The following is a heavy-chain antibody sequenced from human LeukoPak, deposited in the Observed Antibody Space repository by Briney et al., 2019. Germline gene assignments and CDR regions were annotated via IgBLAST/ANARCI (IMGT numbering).Heavy chain of an antibody. CDR3: ARYPGYSSSSNWFDP. Sequence: GGTLRLSCAASGFTFSSYGMSWVRQAPGKGLEWVSAISGSGGSTYYADSVKGRFTISRDNSKNTLYLQKNSLRAEDTAVYYCARYPGYSSSSNWFDPWGQGTLVTVFS. J-gene: IGHJ5*02. CDR2: ISGSGGST. D-gene: IGHD6-6*01. CDR1: GFTFSSYG. V-gene: IGHV3-23*01.